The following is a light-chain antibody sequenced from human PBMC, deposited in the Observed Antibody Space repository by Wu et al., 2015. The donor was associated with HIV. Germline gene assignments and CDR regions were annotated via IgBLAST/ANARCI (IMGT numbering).Light chain of an antibody. V-gene: IGKV1-39*01. CDR2: AAS. J-gene: IGKJ1*01. Sequence: DIQMTQSPSSLSASVGDRVTITCRASQSISSYLNWYQQKPGKAPKLLIYAASSLQSGVPLRFSGSGSGTDFTLTISSLQPEDFATYYCQQSLQPPPWTFGQGTKVE. CDR1: QSISSY. CDR3: QQSLQPPPWT.